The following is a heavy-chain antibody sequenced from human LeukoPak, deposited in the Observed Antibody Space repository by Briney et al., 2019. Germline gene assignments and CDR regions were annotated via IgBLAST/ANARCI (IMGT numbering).Heavy chain of an antibody. CDR2: INHSGST. D-gene: IGHD3-22*01. J-gene: IGHJ6*03. CDR3: ARGYYDSSIYYYYYMDV. CDR1: GGSFSGYY. Sequence: SETLSLTCAVYGGSFSGYYWSWIRQPPGKGLEWIGEINHSGSTNYNPSLKSRVTISVDTSKNQFSLKLSSVTAADTAVYYCARGYYDSSIYYYYYMDVWGKGTTVTVSS. V-gene: IGHV4-34*01.